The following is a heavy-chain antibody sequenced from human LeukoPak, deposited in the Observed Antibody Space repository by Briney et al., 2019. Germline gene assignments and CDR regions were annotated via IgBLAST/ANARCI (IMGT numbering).Heavy chain of an antibody. J-gene: IGHJ4*02. CDR1: GFTFSNYW. CDR3: ARKWAVAGSSYFDY. CDR2: IKQDGSVQ. D-gene: IGHD6-19*01. Sequence: GGSLRLSCTASGFTFSNYWMSWVRQAPGKGLEWVANIKQDGSVQYYVDSVKGRFTISRDNAKNSLYLRMSSLRAEDTAVYYCARKWAVAGSSYFDYWGQGTLVTVSS. V-gene: IGHV3-7*03.